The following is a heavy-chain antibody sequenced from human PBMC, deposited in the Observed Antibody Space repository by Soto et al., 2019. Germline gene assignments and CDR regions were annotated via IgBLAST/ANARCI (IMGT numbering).Heavy chain of an antibody. D-gene: IGHD6-13*01. CDR3: ARDKEAGSLFPYYYGMDV. CDR1: GFTFSSYE. V-gene: IGHV3-48*03. Sequence: PGGSLRLSCATSGFTFSSYEMNWVRQAPGKGLEWVSYISSSGSTIYYADSVKGRFTISRDNAKNSLYLQMDSLRAEDTAVYYSARDKEAGSLFPYYYGMDVWGQGTTVTVSS. J-gene: IGHJ6*02. CDR2: ISSSGSTI.